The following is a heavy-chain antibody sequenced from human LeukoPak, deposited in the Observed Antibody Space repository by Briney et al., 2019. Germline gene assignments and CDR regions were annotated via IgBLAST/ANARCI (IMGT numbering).Heavy chain of an antibody. D-gene: IGHD3/OR15-3a*01. Sequence: GGSLRLSCAASGFTLSDYYMSWIRQAPGKGLEWVSYSSSSGTTIYYADSVKGRFAIPRDNAKNSLYLQMNSLRAEDTAVYYCARRRDFIDYWGQGTLVTVSS. J-gene: IGHJ4*02. V-gene: IGHV3-11*01. CDR2: SSSSGTTI. CDR1: GFTLSDYY. CDR3: ARRRDFIDY.